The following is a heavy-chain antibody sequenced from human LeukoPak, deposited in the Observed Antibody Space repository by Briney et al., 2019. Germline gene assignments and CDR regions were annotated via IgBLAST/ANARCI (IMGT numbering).Heavy chain of an antibody. CDR1: GDSITNTYYY. Sequence: SSETLSLTCTVSGDSITNTYYYWGRIRQSPGKGLEWIGTFHSGGSTYFSPSLKNRLTISVDTSKNQFSLRLSSVTAADTAVYYCARQVTFGYAHAYYFDYWGQGTLVTVSS. D-gene: IGHD3-16*01. V-gene: IGHV4-39*01. CDR3: ARQVTFGYAHAYYFDY. CDR2: FHSGGST. J-gene: IGHJ4*02.